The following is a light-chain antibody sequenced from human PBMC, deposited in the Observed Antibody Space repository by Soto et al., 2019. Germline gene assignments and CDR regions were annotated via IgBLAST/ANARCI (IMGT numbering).Light chain of an antibody. CDR2: EVS. J-gene: IGLJ2*01. Sequence: QSALTQPPSASGSPGQSVTISCTGTSSDVGGYNYVSWYQQHPGKAPKLMIYEVSKRPSGVPDRFSGSKSGNTASLTVSGLPAEDEADYYCSSYTSSSTVVFGGGTKLTVL. CDR1: SSDVGGYNY. CDR3: SSYTSSSTVV. V-gene: IGLV2-8*01.